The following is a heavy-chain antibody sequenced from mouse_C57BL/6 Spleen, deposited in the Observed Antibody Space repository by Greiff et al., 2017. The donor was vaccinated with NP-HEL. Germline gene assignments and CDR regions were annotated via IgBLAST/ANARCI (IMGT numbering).Heavy chain of an antibody. V-gene: IGHV1-39*01. CDR1: GYSFTNYT. D-gene: IGHD1-1*01. CDR3: ARTTVVAPHFDY. CDR2: ISHNYGTT. Sequence: VQLEQSGPELVKPGASVKISCKASGYSFTNYTMNWVKQSNGKSLEWIGVISHNYGTTSYNQKFKGKATLTVDQSSSTAYMQLNSLTSEDSAVYYCARTTVVAPHFDYWGQGTTLTVSS. J-gene: IGHJ2*01.